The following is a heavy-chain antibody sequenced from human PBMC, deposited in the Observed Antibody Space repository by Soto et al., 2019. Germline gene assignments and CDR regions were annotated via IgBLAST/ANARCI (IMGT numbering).Heavy chain of an antibody. V-gene: IGHV4-34*01. Sequence: SETLSLTCGVFGGSFSGYYWTWLRQPPGRGLEWIGEIYHSGGRNYHPSLKSRVTISVDTSNNHFSLKLSSVTAADTAVYYCARGALVWFGAHDYYGMDVWGQATTVNVS. CDR2: IYHSGGR. J-gene: IGHJ6*02. D-gene: IGHD3-10*01. CDR3: ARGALVWFGAHDYYGMDV. CDR1: GGSFSGYY.